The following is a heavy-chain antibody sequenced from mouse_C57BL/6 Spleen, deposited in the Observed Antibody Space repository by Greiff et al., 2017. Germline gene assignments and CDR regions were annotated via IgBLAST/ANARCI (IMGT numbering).Heavy chain of an antibody. D-gene: IGHD2-4*01. CDR2: ISSGGDYI. CDR1: GFTFSSYA. CDR3: TRDDYDYAYYAMDY. Sequence: EVKLMESGEGLVKPGGSLKLSCAASGFTFSSYAMSWVRQTPEKRLEWVAYISSGGDYIYYADTVKGRFTISRDNARNTLYLQMSSLKSEDTAMYYCTRDDYDYAYYAMDYWGQGTSVTVSS. V-gene: IGHV5-9-1*02. J-gene: IGHJ4*01.